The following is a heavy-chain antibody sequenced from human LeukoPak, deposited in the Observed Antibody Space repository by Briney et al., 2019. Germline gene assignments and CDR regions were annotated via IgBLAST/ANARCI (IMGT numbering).Heavy chain of an antibody. V-gene: IGHV3-23*01. CDR3: AKDQTWEPPHYCDY. CDR1: GFTFSTYA. Sequence: GGSLRLSCAASGFTFSTYAMSWVRQAPGKGLEWVSGVSGSGARTDYADSVRGRFTISRDNSKNTLYLQMNSLRAEDTAVYFRAKDQTWEPPHYCDYWGQGTLVTVSS. CDR2: VSGSGART. J-gene: IGHJ4*02. D-gene: IGHD1-26*01.